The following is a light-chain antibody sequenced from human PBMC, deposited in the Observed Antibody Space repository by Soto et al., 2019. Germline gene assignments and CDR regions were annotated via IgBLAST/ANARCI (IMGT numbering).Light chain of an antibody. CDR3: QQYHDWSLT. CDR1: QSVSSY. CDR2: GAS. V-gene: IGKV3D-15*01. J-gene: IGKJ4*01. Sequence: EIVLTQSPATLSVSPGERATLSCRASQSVSSYLAWYQQKPGQAPRLLVYGASTRAPGIPGRFIGSRSGTDFTLTTISRQSEDYVVYYCQQYHDWSLTFGRGTKVDIK.